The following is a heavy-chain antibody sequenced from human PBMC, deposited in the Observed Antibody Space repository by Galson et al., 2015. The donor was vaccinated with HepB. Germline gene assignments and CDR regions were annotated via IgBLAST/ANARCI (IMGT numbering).Heavy chain of an antibody. V-gene: IGHV1-3*01. CDR1: GYTFTSYA. Sequence: SVKVSCKASGYTFTSYAMHWVRQAPGQRLEWMGWINAGNGNTKYSQKFQGRVTITRDTSASTAYMELSSLRSEDTAVYYGAAYMITFGGVIVGGGLRWGQGTLVTVSS. CDR3: AAYMITFGGVIVGGGLR. D-gene: IGHD3-16*02. CDR2: INAGNGNT. J-gene: IGHJ4*02.